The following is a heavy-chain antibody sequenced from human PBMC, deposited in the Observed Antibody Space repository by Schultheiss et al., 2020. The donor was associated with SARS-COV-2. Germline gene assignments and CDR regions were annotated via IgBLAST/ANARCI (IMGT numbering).Heavy chain of an antibody. D-gene: IGHD3-10*01. CDR1: GGTFSSYA. V-gene: IGHV1-69*05. Sequence: SVKVSCKASGGTFSSYAISWVRQAPGQGLEWMGGIIPIFGTANYAQKLQGRVTMTTDTSTSTAYMELRSLRSDDTAVYYCATERGITSGYHVDVWGKGTTVTVSS. CDR2: IIPIFGTA. J-gene: IGHJ6*03. CDR3: ATERGITSGYHVDV.